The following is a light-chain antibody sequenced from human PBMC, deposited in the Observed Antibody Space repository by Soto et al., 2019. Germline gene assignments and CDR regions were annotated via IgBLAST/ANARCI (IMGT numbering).Light chain of an antibody. CDR2: DAS. CDR3: QQYNSYPWT. CDR1: QGISSY. Sequence: AIRITQSPSSLSASTGDRVTITCRASQGISSYLAWYQQKPGKAPKLLIYDASSLESGVPSRFSGSGSGTEFTLTISSLRPDDFATYYCQQYNSYPWTFGQGTKVDIK. V-gene: IGKV1-8*01. J-gene: IGKJ1*01.